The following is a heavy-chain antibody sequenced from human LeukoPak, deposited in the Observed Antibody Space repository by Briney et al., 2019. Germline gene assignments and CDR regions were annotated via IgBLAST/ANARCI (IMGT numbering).Heavy chain of an antibody. D-gene: IGHD1-1*01. CDR2: ISDSGDNI. J-gene: IGHJ4*02. CDR1: GFTFSSYA. V-gene: IGHV3-23*01. Sequence: GGSLRLSCAASGFTFSSYAMNWVRQAPGRGLEWVSAISDSGDNIYYADSVKGRFSISRDNSKNTLYLQMNSLRAEDRAVYYCAKFSGRNADFDYWGQGTLVTVSS. CDR3: AKFSGRNADFDY.